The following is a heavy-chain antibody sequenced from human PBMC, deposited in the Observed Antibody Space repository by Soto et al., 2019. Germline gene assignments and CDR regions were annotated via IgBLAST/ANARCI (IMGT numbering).Heavy chain of an antibody. CDR2: ISAYNGNT. D-gene: IGHD3-22*01. J-gene: IGHJ4*02. Sequence: GASVKVSCKASGYTFTSYGISWVRQAPGQGLEGMGWISAYNGNTNYAQKLQGRVTMTTDTSTSPAYMELRSLRSDDTAVYYCARGGYYDSSGYYAELTYYFDYWGQGTLVTVSS. CDR3: ARGGYYDSSGYYAELTYYFDY. V-gene: IGHV1-18*04. CDR1: GYTFTSYG.